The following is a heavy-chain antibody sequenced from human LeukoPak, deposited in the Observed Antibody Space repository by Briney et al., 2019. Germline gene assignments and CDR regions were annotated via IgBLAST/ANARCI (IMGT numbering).Heavy chain of an antibody. CDR3: TRGSDGRVVPDAIDY. Sequence: GGSLRLSCAASGITFINYNMNWVRQAPGKGLAGVSSISSSGRYISYADSVRGRFTISRDNAKNSLYLQMNRLRAEDTAMYYCTRGSDGRVVPDAIDYWGQGTLVTVSS. J-gene: IGHJ4*02. V-gene: IGHV3-21*06. D-gene: IGHD2-2*01. CDR2: ISSSGRYI. CDR1: GITFINYN.